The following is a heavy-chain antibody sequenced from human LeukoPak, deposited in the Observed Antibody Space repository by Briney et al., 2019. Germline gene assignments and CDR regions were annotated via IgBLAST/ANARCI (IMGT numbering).Heavy chain of an antibody. CDR3: ASSYCGGDCYSPNYYYYYMDV. D-gene: IGHD2-21*01. CDR2: IYHSGST. Sequence: SQALSLTCTVSGGSISSGGYYWSWIRQPPGKGLEWIGYIYHSGSTNYNPSLKSRVTISVDTSKNQFSLKLSSVTAADTAVYYCASSYCGGDCYSPNYYYYYMDVWGKGTTVTVSS. J-gene: IGHJ6*03. CDR1: GGSISSGGYY. V-gene: IGHV4-30-2*01.